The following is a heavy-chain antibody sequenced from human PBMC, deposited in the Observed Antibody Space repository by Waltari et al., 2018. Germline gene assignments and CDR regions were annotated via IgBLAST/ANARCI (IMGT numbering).Heavy chain of an antibody. Sequence: EVQLVESGGGLVQPGGSLRLPCEASGFTFTSSQMHWVRQAPGKGLEWISYILNSNTLYYADSVNGRFTVSRDNAKSSLYLHMNSLRAEDTAVYYCARAPPLTFYYGSGSPYYFDFWGQGTLVTVSS. CDR2: ILNSNTL. J-gene: IGHJ4*02. V-gene: IGHV3-48*03. CDR3: ARAPPLTFYYGSGSPYYFDF. CDR1: GFTFTSSQ. D-gene: IGHD3-10*01.